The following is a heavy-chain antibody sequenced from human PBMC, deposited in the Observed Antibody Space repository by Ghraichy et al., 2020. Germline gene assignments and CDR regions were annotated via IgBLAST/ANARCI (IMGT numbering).Heavy chain of an antibody. J-gene: IGHJ4*02. Sequence: SETLSLTCTVSGGSISGYYWIWIRQPAGKGLEWIGRISATGSTNYNPSLKSRVTMSVDTSKNQFSMKLSSVTAADTAVYYCARWPTSRGMFDYWGQGALVTVSS. CDR1: GGSISGYY. CDR2: ISATGST. CDR3: ARWPTSRGMFDY. D-gene: IGHD3-10*01. V-gene: IGHV4-4*07.